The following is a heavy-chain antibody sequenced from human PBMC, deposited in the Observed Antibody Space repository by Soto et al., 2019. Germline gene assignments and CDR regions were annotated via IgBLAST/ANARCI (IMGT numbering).Heavy chain of an antibody. CDR3: ARDRIGYYDSSGYYYWGWFDP. Sequence: QVQLVQSGAEVKKPGSSVKVSCKASGGTFSSYAISWVRQAPGQGLEWMGGIIPIFGTANYAQKFQGSVTITADESTSTAYMELSSLRSEDTAVYYCARDRIGYYDSSGYYYWGWFDPWGQGTLVTVSS. V-gene: IGHV1-69*01. CDR1: GGTFSSYA. D-gene: IGHD3-22*01. J-gene: IGHJ5*02. CDR2: IIPIFGTA.